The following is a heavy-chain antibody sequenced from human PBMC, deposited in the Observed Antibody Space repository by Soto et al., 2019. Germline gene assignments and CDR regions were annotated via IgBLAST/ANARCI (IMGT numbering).Heavy chain of an antibody. Sequence: QVQLVQSGAEVKKPGASVKVSCRASGYTFTAYPIHWVRQAPGQRLEWMGWINAANGDIGYSREFQGRVTITRDTSASTVYMEVSSLTSEDTAVYYCAKKDYYAAGVYHFDQWGQGTLVTVSS. CDR3: AKKDYYAAGVYHFDQ. CDR2: INAANGDI. J-gene: IGHJ4*02. V-gene: IGHV1-3*01. CDR1: GYTFTAYP. D-gene: IGHD3-10*01.